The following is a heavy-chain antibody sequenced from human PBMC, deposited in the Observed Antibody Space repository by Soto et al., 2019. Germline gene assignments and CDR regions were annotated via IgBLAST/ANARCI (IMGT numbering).Heavy chain of an antibody. CDR2: IYPGDSET. Sequence: PGESLKISCKGSGYTFSSYWIGWVRQMPGKGLEWMGIIYPGDSETRYSPSFQGQVTMSADKSISTAYLQWSSLKASDTAIYYCARHRFSSLSHFDYWGQGTLVTVSS. J-gene: IGHJ4*02. V-gene: IGHV5-51*01. CDR3: ARHRFSSLSHFDY. CDR1: GYTFSSYW. D-gene: IGHD6-6*01.